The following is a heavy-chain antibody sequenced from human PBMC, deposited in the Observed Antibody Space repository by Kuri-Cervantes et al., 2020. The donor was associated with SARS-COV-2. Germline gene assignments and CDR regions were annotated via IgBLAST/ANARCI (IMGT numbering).Heavy chain of an antibody. Sequence: GSLRLSCAASGFTFSSYAMHWVRQAPGKGLEWVAHIKQDGGETYYVDSVEGRFSISRDDAKNSLFLQMNNLRAEDTAVYFCARDLGYCTNTNCYTRLDSWGQGTLVTVSS. CDR2: IKQDGGET. CDR1: GFTFSSYA. V-gene: IGHV3-7*03. J-gene: IGHJ4*02. D-gene: IGHD2-2*02. CDR3: ARDLGYCTNTNCYTRLDS.